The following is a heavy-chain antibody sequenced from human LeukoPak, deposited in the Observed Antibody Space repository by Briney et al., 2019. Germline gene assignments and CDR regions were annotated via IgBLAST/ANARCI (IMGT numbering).Heavy chain of an antibody. Sequence: SETLSLTCTVSGYSISSGYYWGWIRQPPGKGLEWIGRISSSGSTNYNPSLKSRVTISVDTSKNQFSLKLSSVTAADTAVYFCARGPYSYDSSGAFDIWGQGTMVTVSS. CDR3: ARGPYSYDSSGAFDI. V-gene: IGHV4-38-2*02. J-gene: IGHJ3*02. CDR1: GYSISSGYY. CDR2: ISSSGST. D-gene: IGHD3-22*01.